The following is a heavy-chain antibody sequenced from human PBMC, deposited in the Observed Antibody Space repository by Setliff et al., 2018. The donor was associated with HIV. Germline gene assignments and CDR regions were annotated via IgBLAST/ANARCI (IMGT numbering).Heavy chain of an antibody. CDR2: IFYSGGT. J-gene: IGHJ4*02. Sequence: SETLSLTCTVSSGSISSGTDYWGWIRQSPGKGLEWIGTIFYSGGTHYNPSLKSRVTISVDTSKNQFSLKLTSVTAADTAVYYCARSPISYSDFNYFDYWGQGTLVTVS. V-gene: IGHV4-39*01. CDR3: ARSPISYSDFNYFDY. CDR1: SGSISSGTDY. D-gene: IGHD6-13*01.